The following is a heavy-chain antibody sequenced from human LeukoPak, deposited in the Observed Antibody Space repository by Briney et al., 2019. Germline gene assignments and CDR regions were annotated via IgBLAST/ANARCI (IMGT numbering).Heavy chain of an antibody. CDR1: GGSISSSSYY. Sequence: SETLSLTCIVSGGSISSSSYYWGWIRQPPGRGLEWIVSIYYSGSTYYNPSLKSRVTISLDTSENQFSLKLSSVTAADTAVYYCARRRVIPVSYYYYYGMDVWGQGTTVTVSS. CDR2: IYYSGST. D-gene: IGHD2-21*01. V-gene: IGHV4-39*01. J-gene: IGHJ6*02. CDR3: ARRRVIPVSYYYYYGMDV.